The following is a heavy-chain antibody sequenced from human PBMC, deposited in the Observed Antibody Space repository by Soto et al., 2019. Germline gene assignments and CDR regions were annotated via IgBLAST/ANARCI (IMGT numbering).Heavy chain of an antibody. CDR2: VYHSGSA. CDR3: ARHSHFWSAYVYHYYMDV. D-gene: IGHD3-3*02. Sequence: SETLSLTCTVSGGSFNSESYYWGWVRQPPGRGLEWIGTVYHSGSAYYNPSLKSRVTISVDTSKNQFSLKLTSVTAADTAMYYCARHSHFWSAYVYHYYMDVWGKGTTVTVSS. V-gene: IGHV4-39*01. J-gene: IGHJ6*03. CDR1: GGSFNSESYY.